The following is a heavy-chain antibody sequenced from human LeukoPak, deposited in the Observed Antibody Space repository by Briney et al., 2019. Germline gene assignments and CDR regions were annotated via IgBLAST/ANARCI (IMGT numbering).Heavy chain of an antibody. D-gene: IGHD6-13*01. CDR3: AREDDTIADNTFDI. CDR1: GYTFTGYY. V-gene: IGHV1-2*02. J-gene: IGHJ3*02. CDR2: INPYSGDT. Sequence: ASVKVSCKASGYTFTGYYIHWVRQAPGQGLEWMGWINPYSGDTAYAQKFQGRVTMTRDTSINTAYMELSRLKFDDTAVYYCAREDDTIADNTFDIWGQGTVVTVSS.